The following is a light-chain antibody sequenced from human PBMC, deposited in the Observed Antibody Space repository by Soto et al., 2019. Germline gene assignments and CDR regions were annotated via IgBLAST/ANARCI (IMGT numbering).Light chain of an antibody. Sequence: EVVLTQSPATLSLSPGERANLSCRTSQSVSRTLAWYQQKSGQAPRLLIYAASNRATGIPTTFSGSGSGTDFTLTISSLEPEDFSVYYCQHRYNLPQTFGQGTKVEIK. CDR2: AAS. CDR1: QSVSRT. J-gene: IGKJ1*01. V-gene: IGKV3-11*01. CDR3: QHRYNLPQT.